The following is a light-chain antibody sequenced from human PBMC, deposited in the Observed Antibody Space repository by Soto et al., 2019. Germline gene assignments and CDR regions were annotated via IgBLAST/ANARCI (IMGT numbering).Light chain of an antibody. CDR3: QQRSNWPLT. Sequence: EIVLTQSPATLSLSPGERATLSCRASQSVSSYLAWYQQKPGQAPRLLIYDASNRATGIPARFSGSGSGTDFTLTXXSLXPEXXAVYYCQQRSNWPLTFGGGTKVEIK. CDR1: QSVSSY. V-gene: IGKV3-11*01. CDR2: DAS. J-gene: IGKJ4*01.